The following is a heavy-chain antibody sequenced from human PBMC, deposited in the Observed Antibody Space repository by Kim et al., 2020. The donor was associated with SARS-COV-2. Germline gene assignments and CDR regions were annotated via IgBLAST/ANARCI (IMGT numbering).Heavy chain of an antibody. Sequence: ASVKVSCKVSGYTLTELSMHWVRQAPGKGLEWMGGFDPEDGETIYAQKFQGRVTMTEDTSTDTAYMELSSLRSEDTAVYYCATLSDRETRYYYGMDVWGQGTTVTVSS. V-gene: IGHV1-24*01. J-gene: IGHJ6*02. CDR3: ATLSDRETRYYYGMDV. CDR2: FDPEDGET. CDR1: GYTLTELS.